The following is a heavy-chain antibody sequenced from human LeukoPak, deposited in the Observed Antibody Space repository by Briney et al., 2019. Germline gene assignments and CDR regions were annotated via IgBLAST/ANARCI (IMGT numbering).Heavy chain of an antibody. J-gene: IGHJ4*02. CDR3: ARGEVVGTTTGVDY. D-gene: IGHD1-26*01. Sequence: GGSLRLSCAASGFTFSSYSMNWVCQAPGKGLEWVSSISSSSSYIFYADSVKGRFTISRDNAKNSLYLQMNSLRAEDTAVYYCARGEVVGTTTGVDYWGQGTLVTVSS. CDR1: GFTFSSYS. CDR2: ISSSSSYI. V-gene: IGHV3-21*01.